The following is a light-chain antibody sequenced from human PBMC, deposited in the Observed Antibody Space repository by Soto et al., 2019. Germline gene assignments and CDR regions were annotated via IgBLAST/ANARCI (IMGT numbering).Light chain of an antibody. CDR3: QQTYATPIT. CDR2: GAS. J-gene: IGKJ5*01. CDR1: QGISTY. Sequence: DIQMTQSPSSLSASVGDRVTITCRASQGISTYLNWYQQKPGKAPKLLIFGASSLQSGVPSRFSGRGSGTDFTLTISSLQPEDFATYYCQQTYATPITFGQGTRLEIK. V-gene: IGKV1-39*01.